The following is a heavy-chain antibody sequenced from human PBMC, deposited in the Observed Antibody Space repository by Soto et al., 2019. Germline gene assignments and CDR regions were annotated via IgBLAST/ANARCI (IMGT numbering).Heavy chain of an antibody. CDR3: IKGARDSISGAHWVGYNGMDV. CDR1: GFPFDDDD. V-gene: IGHV3-9*01. Sequence: EVQLVESGGGLVQPGRSLRLSCAASGFPFDDDDMHWVRQAPGKGLEGASDISWNGDRIGYADSVRGRFTISRDNAKNAIYLQMSSLRAEDTSLYYCIKGARDSISGAHWVGYNGMDVWGEETTVTVSS. CDR2: ISWNGDRI. D-gene: IGHD6-13*01. J-gene: IGHJ6*04.